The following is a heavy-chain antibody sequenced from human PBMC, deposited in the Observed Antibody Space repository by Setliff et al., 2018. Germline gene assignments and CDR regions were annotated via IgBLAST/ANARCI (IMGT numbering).Heavy chain of an antibody. V-gene: IGHV3-7*01. CDR3: ARDGVFYAMDV. J-gene: IGHJ6*02. Sequence: PGGSLRLSCEASGFIFSSLWMSWVRQAPGRGLEWVANINQEGSGDGRTIYQADSVRGRFTISRDNADNSLYLQMNSLRADDTALYYCARDGVFYAMDVWGQGTTVTVSS. CDR2: INQEGSGDGRTI. D-gene: IGHD2-2*01. CDR1: GFIFSSLW.